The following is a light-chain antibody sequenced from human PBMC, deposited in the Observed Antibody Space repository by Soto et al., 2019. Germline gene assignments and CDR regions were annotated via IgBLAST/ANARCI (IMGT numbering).Light chain of an antibody. Sequence: DIKMTQSPSTLSASIGDRVTITCRASESISSRLAWYQQKPGKAPKLLIYKASSLESGVPSRFSGSGSGTEFTLTISSLQPDDFVTYYCQQYNSYSGTFGQGTKVEIK. CDR2: KAS. J-gene: IGKJ1*01. V-gene: IGKV1-5*03. CDR1: ESISSR. CDR3: QQYNSYSGT.